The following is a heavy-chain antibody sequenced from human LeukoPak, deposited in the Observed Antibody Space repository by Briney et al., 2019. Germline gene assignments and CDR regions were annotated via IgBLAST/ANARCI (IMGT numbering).Heavy chain of an antibody. CDR2: ISSSSSYI. CDR1: GFTFSSYS. J-gene: IGHJ5*02. Sequence: GGSLRLSCAASGFTFSSYSMNWVRQAPGKGLEWVSSISSSSSYIYYADSVKGRFTISRDNAKNSLYLQMNSLRAEDTAVYYCARLAAAGYRGRFDPWGQGALVTVSS. D-gene: IGHD6-13*01. CDR3: ARLAAAGYRGRFDP. V-gene: IGHV3-21*01.